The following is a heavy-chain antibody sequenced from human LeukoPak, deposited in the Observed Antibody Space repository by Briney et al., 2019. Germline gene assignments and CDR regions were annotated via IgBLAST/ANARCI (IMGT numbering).Heavy chain of an antibody. J-gene: IGHJ4*02. V-gene: IGHV4-34*01. CDR1: GGSFSGYY. Sequence: PSETLSLTCAVYGGSFSGYYWSWIRQPPGKGLEWIGEINHSGSTNYNPSLKSRVTISVDKSKNQFSLKLSSVTAADTAVYYCARKVAGYFDYWGQGTLVTVSS. CDR2: INHSGST. CDR3: ARKVAGYFDY. D-gene: IGHD6-19*01.